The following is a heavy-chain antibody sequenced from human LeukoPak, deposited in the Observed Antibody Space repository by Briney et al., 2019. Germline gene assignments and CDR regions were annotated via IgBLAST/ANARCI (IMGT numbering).Heavy chain of an antibody. Sequence: PGRSLRLSCATSGFTFSSYGMHWVRQAPGKGLEWVAVVWYDGTNKFYAYSVEGRFTISRDFSRNTLYLEMNSLRAEDTAVYYCARSMDYWGQGTLVTVSS. V-gene: IGHV3-33*01. CDR2: VWYDGTNK. CDR3: ARSMDY. J-gene: IGHJ4*02. CDR1: GFTFSSYG.